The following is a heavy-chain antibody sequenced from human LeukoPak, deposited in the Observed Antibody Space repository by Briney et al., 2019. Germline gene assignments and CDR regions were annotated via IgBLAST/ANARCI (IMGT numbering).Heavy chain of an antibody. CDR1: GGTFSSYA. Sequence: ASVKVSCKASGGTFSSYAISWVRQDPGQGLEWMRGIIPIFGTANYAQKFQGRVTITTDESTSTAYMELSSLRSEDTSVYYCARVPSIAAPAPFDYWGQGTLVTVSS. CDR2: IIPIFGTA. CDR3: ARVPSIAAPAPFDY. V-gene: IGHV1-69*05. D-gene: IGHD6-6*01. J-gene: IGHJ4*02.